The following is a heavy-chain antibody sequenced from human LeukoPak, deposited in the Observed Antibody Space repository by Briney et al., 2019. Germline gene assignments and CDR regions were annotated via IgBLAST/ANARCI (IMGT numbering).Heavy chain of an antibody. J-gene: IGHJ5*02. CDR3: AKGFIDCFDP. CDR2: ITGGSGSI. V-gene: IGHV3-23*01. D-gene: IGHD3-10*01. Sequence: PGGSLRLSCAASGFTFSSYSMNWVRQAPGKGLEWVSSITGGSGSIYYGDSVKGRFTISRDNSQNTLYLQMNSLRAEDTAVYYCAKGFIDCFDPWGQGTLVTVS. CDR1: GFTFSSYS.